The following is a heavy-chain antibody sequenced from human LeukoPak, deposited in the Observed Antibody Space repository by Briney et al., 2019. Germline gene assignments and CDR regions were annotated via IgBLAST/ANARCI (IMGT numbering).Heavy chain of an antibody. Sequence: ASVKVSCKASGYTFTGYYMHWVRQAPGQGLEWMGWINPNSGGTNYAQKFQGRVTMTRDTSISTAYMELSRLRSDDTAVYYCARDPSITMVRGARNWFDPWGQGTLVTVSS. J-gene: IGHJ5*02. D-gene: IGHD3-10*01. V-gene: IGHV1-2*02. CDR3: ARDPSITMVRGARNWFDP. CDR1: GYTFTGYY. CDR2: INPNSGGT.